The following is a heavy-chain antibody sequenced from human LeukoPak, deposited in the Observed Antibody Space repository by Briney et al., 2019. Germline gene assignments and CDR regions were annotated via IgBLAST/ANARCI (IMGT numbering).Heavy chain of an antibody. CDR3: TRFSRSASGSYAFDY. D-gene: IGHD3-10*01. CDR2: IYYGGAT. Sequence: PSETLSLTCTVSGGSISNSDYYWGWIRQPPGEGLEWLGNIYYGGATAYTPSLKSRVTISVDTSKNQFSLRLTSVTAADTAVYYCTRFSRSASGSYAFDYWGQGTLVTVSS. J-gene: IGHJ4*02. CDR1: GGSISNSDYY. V-gene: IGHV4-39*01.